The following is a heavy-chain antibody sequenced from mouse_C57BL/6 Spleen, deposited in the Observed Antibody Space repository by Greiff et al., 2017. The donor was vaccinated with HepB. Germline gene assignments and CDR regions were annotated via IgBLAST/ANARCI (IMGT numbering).Heavy chain of an antibody. CDR1: GYTFTDYN. CDR2: INPNNGGT. J-gene: IGHJ4*01. CDR3: ARTIYYDYDWYAMDY. Sequence: EVQLQQSGPELVKPGASVKMSCKASGYTFTDYNMHWVKQSHGKSLEWIGYINPNNGGTSYNQKFKGKATLTVNKSSSTAYMELRSLTSEDSAVYYCARTIYYDYDWYAMDYWGQGTSVTVSS. D-gene: IGHD2-4*01. V-gene: IGHV1-22*01.